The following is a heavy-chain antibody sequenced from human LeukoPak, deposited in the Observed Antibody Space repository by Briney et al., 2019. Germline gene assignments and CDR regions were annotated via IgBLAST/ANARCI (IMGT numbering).Heavy chain of an antibody. CDR3: ARDRNWASQSWYLDL. D-gene: IGHD7-27*01. CDR2: IWYDGSDQ. J-gene: IGHJ2*01. CDR1: RFTFKNYG. Sequence: PGGSLRLSCAASRFTFKNYGMHWVRQAPGKGLEWVAVIWYDGSDQRLIDSVKGRFTVSRDNSKNALWLHMNSLRAEDTAVYYCARDRNWASQSWYLDLWGRGTLVTVSS. V-gene: IGHV3-33*01.